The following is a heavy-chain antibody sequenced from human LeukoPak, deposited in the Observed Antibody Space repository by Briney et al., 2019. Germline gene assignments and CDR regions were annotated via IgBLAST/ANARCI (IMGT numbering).Heavy chain of an antibody. D-gene: IGHD1-7*01. V-gene: IGHV1-18*01. J-gene: IGHJ5*02. CDR2: ISAYNGYT. CDR1: GYTFTSYG. CDR3: ARDQGITGTRKFDP. Sequence: ASVKVSCKASGYTFTSYGISWVRQAPGQGLEWMGWISAYNGYTNYAQKLQGRVTMTTDTSTSTAYMELRSLRSDDTAVYYCARDQGITGTRKFDPWGQGTLVTVSS.